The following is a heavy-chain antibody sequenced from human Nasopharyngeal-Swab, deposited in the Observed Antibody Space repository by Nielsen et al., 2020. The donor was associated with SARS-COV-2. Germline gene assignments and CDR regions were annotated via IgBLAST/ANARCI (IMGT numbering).Heavy chain of an antibody. Sequence: GESLKISCAASGFTFSSYAMSWVRQARGKGLEWVSAISGSGGSTYYADSVKGRFTISRDNSKNTLYLQMNSLRAEDTAVYYCAKVSSPYDFWSGYYTSYYYMDVWGKGTTVTVSS. J-gene: IGHJ6*03. CDR2: ISGSGGST. D-gene: IGHD3-3*01. V-gene: IGHV3-23*01. CDR3: AKVSSPYDFWSGYYTSYYYMDV. CDR1: GFTFSSYA.